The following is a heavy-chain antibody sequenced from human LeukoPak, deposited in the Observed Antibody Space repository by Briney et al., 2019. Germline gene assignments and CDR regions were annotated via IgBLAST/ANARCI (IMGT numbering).Heavy chain of an antibody. V-gene: IGHV1-2*02. CDR2: MDPNSGDT. CDR1: GYTFTGYY. Sequence: ASVKVSCKASGYTFTGYYIHWVRQAPGQGLEWMGWMDPNSGDTNYAQKFQGRVTMTRDTSISTAHMELSNLRSDDTAVYSCVRSIVGPAGRGAIDMWGQGTMVTVSS. CDR3: VRSIVGPAGRGAIDM. J-gene: IGHJ3*02. D-gene: IGHD1-26*01.